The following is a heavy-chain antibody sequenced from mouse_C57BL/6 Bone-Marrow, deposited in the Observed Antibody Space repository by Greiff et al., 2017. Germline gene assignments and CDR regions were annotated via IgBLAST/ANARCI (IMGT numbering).Heavy chain of an antibody. V-gene: IGHV1-69*01. CDR2: IDPSDSYT. CDR1: GYTFTSYW. Sequence: QVQLQQPGAELVMPGASVKLSCKASGYTFTSYWMHWVKQRPGQGLEWIGEIDPSDSYTNYNQKFKGKSTWTVDKSSSTAYMQLSSLTSEDSAVYYCARADGYFGYWGQGTTLTVSS. D-gene: IGHD2-3*01. CDR3: ARADGYFGY. J-gene: IGHJ2*01.